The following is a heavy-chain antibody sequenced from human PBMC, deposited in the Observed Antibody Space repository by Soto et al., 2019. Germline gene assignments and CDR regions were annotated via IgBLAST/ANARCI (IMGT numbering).Heavy chain of an antibody. CDR1: GFTFSSYS. J-gene: IGHJ6*03. CDR3: ARDLNCSGGSCYYYYYYYMDV. Sequence: GGSLRLSCAASGFTFSSYSMNWVRQAPGKGLEWVSSISSSSSYIYYADSVKGRFTISRDNAKNSLYLQMNSLRAEDTAVYYCARDLNCSGGSCYYYYYYYMDVWGKGTTVTVSS. V-gene: IGHV3-21*01. CDR2: ISSSSSYI. D-gene: IGHD2-15*01.